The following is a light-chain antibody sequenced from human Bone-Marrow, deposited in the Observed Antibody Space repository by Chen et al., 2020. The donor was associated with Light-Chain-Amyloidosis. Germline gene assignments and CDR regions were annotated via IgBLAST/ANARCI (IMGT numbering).Light chain of an antibody. Sequence: QSALTQPASVSGSPGQSTTISCTGTSTYVGGYKYLPWFQQPPSKGPNIMIFDVSKRPSGVSNLFSGSKSGITASLTISGLQAEDEADYYCNSYTSSDTYVFGTGTKVTVL. V-gene: IGLV2-14*03. CDR2: DVS. CDR3: NSYTSSDTYV. J-gene: IGLJ1*01. CDR1: STYVGGYKY.